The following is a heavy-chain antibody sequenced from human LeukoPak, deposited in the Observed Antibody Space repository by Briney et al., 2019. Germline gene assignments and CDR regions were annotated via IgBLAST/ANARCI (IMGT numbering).Heavy chain of an antibody. Sequence: SETLSLTCTVSGGSISANYWNWIRQPAGKGLEWIGRIYVTGTTYYNPSLKSRLTMSVDASRNQFFLNLSSVTAADTAVYYCARGGPDLAREYFQYWGQGTLVTVS. CDR2: IYVTGTT. V-gene: IGHV4-4*07. CDR3: ARGGPDLAREYFQY. J-gene: IGHJ1*01. CDR1: GGSISANY. D-gene: IGHD5-12*01.